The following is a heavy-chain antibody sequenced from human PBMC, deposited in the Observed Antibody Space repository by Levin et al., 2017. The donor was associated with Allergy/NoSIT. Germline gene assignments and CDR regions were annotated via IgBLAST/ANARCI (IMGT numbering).Heavy chain of an antibody. V-gene: IGHV5-51*01. D-gene: IGHD6-13*01. CDR2: IYPGDSDT. CDR1: GYSFTSYW. Sequence: KVSCKGSGYSFTSYWIGWVRQMPGKGLERMGIIYPGDSDTRYSPSFQGQVTISADKSISTAYLQWSSLKASDTAMYYCARQGQQLLYYFDYWGQGTLVTVSS. CDR3: ARQGQQLLYYFDY. J-gene: IGHJ4*02.